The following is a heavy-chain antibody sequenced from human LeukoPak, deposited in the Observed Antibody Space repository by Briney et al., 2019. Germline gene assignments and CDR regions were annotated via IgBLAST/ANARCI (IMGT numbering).Heavy chain of an antibody. J-gene: IGHJ5*02. Sequence: SETLSLTCAVSGGSISSSSYYWGWIRQPPGKGLEWIGSIYYSGNTYYNPSLKSRVTISVDTSMNQFSLKLSSVTAADTAVYYCARDRASIAVAGPGGWFDPWGQGTLVTVSS. CDR2: IYYSGNT. D-gene: IGHD6-19*01. CDR3: ARDRASIAVAGPGGWFDP. V-gene: IGHV4-39*07. CDR1: GGSISSSSYY.